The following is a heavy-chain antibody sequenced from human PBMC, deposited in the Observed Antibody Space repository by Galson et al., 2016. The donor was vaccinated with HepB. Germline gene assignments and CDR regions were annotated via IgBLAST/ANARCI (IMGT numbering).Heavy chain of an antibody. J-gene: IGHJ3*01. Sequence: SVKISCKASGASISSFGITWVRQAPGQGLEWMGGIIPKFGTVKYIEKLQGRVTITADESTSTAYMELSSLLSEDTAVYFCARDRGQNKWLLIGGSGFDVWGQGTMVTVSS. D-gene: IGHD3-22*01. V-gene: IGHV1-69*13. CDR2: IIPKFGTV. CDR1: GASISSFG. CDR3: ARDRGQNKWLLIGGSGFDV.